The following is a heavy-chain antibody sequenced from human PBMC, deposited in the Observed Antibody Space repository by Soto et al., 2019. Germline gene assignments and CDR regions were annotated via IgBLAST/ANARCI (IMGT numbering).Heavy chain of an antibody. D-gene: IGHD3-16*01. CDR2: TYTSGSG. CDR3: ARDPPSTSDYGLDV. J-gene: IGHJ6*02. Sequence: PGGSLRLSCAASGFIASTSYIFWVRQAPGKGLEWVAVTYTSGSGDYADSVKGRFISSRDDSKNTLYLQMNSLRAEDTAVYYCARDPPSTSDYGLDVWGQGTTVTVSS. V-gene: IGHV3-66*01. CDR1: GFIASTSY.